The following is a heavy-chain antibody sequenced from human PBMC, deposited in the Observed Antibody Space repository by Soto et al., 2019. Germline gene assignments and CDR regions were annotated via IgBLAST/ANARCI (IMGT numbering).Heavy chain of an antibody. J-gene: IGHJ6*02. Sequence: QVQLVESGGGVAHPGGSLRLSCAASGFTFTHHAMHWVRQAPGKGLEWVAVIWFDGTKSYYADSVKGRFTISRDNPKNTVSLQMNSLRVDDTAVYYCARAEGMIVVVSLWMDVWGQGTTVTVSS. V-gene: IGHV3-33*01. CDR2: IWFDGTKS. D-gene: IGHD3-22*01. CDR1: GFTFTHHA. CDR3: ARAEGMIVVVSLWMDV.